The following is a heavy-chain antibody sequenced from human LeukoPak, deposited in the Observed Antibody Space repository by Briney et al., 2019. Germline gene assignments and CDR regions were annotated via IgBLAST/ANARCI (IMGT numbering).Heavy chain of an antibody. D-gene: IGHD4-23*01. V-gene: IGHV1-46*01. CDR3: VTPYYMDV. J-gene: IGHJ6*03. Sequence: ASVTVSCKASGYTFTNYSMHWVRQAPGQGLDWMGILNPSGGSTSYAQKFQGRVTMTRDMSTSTVYMELSSLRSEDTAVYYCVTPYYMDVWGKGTTVTVSS. CDR1: GYTFTNYS. CDR2: LNPSGGST.